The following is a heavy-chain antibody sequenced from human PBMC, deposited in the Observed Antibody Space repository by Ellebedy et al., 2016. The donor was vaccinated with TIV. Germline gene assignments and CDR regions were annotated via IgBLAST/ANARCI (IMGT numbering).Heavy chain of an antibody. V-gene: IGHV4-34*01. D-gene: IGHD5-12*01. Sequence: SETLSLTCAASGFTFSSYAMSWVRQAPGKGLEWIGEINHSGSTNYNPSLKSRVTISVDTSKNQFSLKLSSVTAADTAVYYCARGNRMVAFLYYYYGMDVWGQGTTVTVSS. J-gene: IGHJ6*02. CDR3: ARGNRMVAFLYYYYGMDV. CDR2: INHSGST. CDR1: GFTFSSYA.